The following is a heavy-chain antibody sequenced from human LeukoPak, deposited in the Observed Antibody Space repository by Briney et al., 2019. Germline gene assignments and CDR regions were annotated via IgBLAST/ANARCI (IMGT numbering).Heavy chain of an antibody. V-gene: IGHV1-46*01. D-gene: IGHD2-15*01. CDR1: GYTFTSYY. J-gene: IGHJ5*02. CDR2: INPSGGST. CDR3: ARDACSGGSCYSGNWFDP. Sequence: ASVKVSCKASGYTFTSYYMHCVRQAPGQGLEWMGIINPSGGSTSYAQKFQGRVTMTRDTSTSTVYMELSSLRSEDTAVYYCARDACSGGSCYSGNWFDPWGQGTLVTVSS.